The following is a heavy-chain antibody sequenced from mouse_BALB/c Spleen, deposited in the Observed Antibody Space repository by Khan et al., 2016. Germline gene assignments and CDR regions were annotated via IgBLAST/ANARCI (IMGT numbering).Heavy chain of an antibody. CDR1: GYSITSDYA. J-gene: IGHJ2*01. CDR2: ISYSGST. V-gene: IGHV3-2*02. D-gene: IGHD1-2*01. CDR3: ARCYYGWGYFDH. Sequence: EVQLQESGPGLVKPSQSLSLTCTVTGYSITSDYAWNWIRQFPGNKLEWMGYISYSGSTSYNPSLKSRISITRDTSKNQFFLQLNSVTTEDTDTXYCARCYYGWGYFDHWGQGTTLTVSS.